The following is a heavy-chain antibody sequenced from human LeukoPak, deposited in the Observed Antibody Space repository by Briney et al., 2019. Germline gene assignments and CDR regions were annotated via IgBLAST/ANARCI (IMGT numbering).Heavy chain of an antibody. V-gene: IGHV3-7*03. CDR1: GFTFSRYW. CDR3: ASLADEGGYYYYYYMDV. D-gene: IGHD3-16*01. CDR2: IKQDGSAT. Sequence: GGSLRLSCAASGFTFSRYWMSWVRQAPGKGLEWVASIKQDGSATYYVDSVKGRFTISRDNAKNSLYLQMNSLRAEDTALYYCASLADEGGYYYYYYMDVWGKGTTVTVSS. J-gene: IGHJ6*03.